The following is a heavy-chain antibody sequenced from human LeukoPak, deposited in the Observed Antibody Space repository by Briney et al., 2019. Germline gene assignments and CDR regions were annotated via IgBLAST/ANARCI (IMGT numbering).Heavy chain of an antibody. Sequence: GGSLRLSCAASGFTFSSYAMHWVRQAPGKGLEWVAVISYDGSNKYYADSVKGRFTISRDNSKNTLYLQMISLRAEDTAVYYCARRGMVRGGPIMDVWGKGTTVTVSS. J-gene: IGHJ6*04. CDR2: ISYDGSNK. CDR1: GFTFSSYA. CDR3: ARRGMVRGGPIMDV. D-gene: IGHD3-10*01. V-gene: IGHV3-30*04.